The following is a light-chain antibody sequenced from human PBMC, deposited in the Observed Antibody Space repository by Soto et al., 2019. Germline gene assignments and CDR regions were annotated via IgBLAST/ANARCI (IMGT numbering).Light chain of an antibody. CDR1: QSLLNSDDGNTY. CDR2: TLS. CDR3: MQRIECPWT. J-gene: IGKJ1*01. Sequence: DIVMTQTPLSLPVTPGEPASISCRSSQSLLNSDDGNTYLDWYLQKPGQSPQLLIYTLSYRASVVTGRFRGCGSGRDFTLKISRVEAEDVGVYDCMQRIECPWTSGQGTKVEIK. V-gene: IGKV2-40*01.